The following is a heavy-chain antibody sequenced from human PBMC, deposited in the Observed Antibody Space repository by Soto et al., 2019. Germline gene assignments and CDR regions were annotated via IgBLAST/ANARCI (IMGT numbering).Heavy chain of an antibody. CDR3: TILAAAVGTGFDP. Sequence: SETLSLTCTVSGASVTSGLYYWNWIRQTPGKRLEWIGYIYSSGSTNYNPSLESRVTMSLDSSRNQFSLKMTSVTAADTAIYYCTILAAAVGTGFDPWGQGVPVT. J-gene: IGHJ5*01. CDR1: GASVTSGLYY. D-gene: IGHD6-13*01. CDR2: IYSSGST. V-gene: IGHV4-61*01.